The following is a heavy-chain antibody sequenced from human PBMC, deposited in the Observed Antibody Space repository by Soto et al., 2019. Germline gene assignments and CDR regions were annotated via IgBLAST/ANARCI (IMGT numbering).Heavy chain of an antibody. CDR1: GGTLSDHG. Sequence: QVQLEQSGAEVKKPGSSVKISCKASGGTLSDHGVSWLRQSPGQVLEWVGGTIPVFNTAKYAPKFQGRVTIEADKSTKIADMELGSLRSDDRAFYYCSRGVYGSGNYYTRPSACDIWGQWTRVIVSS. CDR2: TIPVFNTA. J-gene: IGHJ3*02. D-gene: IGHD3-10*01. V-gene: IGHV1-69*06. CDR3: SRGVYGSGNYYTRPSACDI.